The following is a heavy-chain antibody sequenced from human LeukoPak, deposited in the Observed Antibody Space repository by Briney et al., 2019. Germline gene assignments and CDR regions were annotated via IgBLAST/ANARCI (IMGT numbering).Heavy chain of an antibody. Sequence: SETLSLTCTVSGGSISSGDYYWSWIRQPPGKGLEWIGYIYYSGSTYYNPSLKSRVTISVDTSKNQFSLKLSPVTAADTAVYYCASLLVTHSTTADYWGQGTLVTVSS. CDR1: GGSISSGDYY. J-gene: IGHJ4*02. CDR3: ASLLVTHSTTADY. V-gene: IGHV4-30-4*01. CDR2: IYYSGST. D-gene: IGHD1-1*01.